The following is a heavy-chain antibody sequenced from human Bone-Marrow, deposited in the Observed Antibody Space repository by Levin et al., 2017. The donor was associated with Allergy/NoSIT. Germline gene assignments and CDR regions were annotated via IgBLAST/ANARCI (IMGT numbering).Heavy chain of an antibody. CDR1: GFNFDDSA. CDR2: ISWSTGNI. D-gene: IGHD3-9*01. J-gene: IGHJ4*02. CDR3: AKGSRYEILTGYRYFDA. V-gene: IGHV3-9*01. Sequence: HPGGSLRLSCAASGFNFDDSAMHWVRQAPGKGLEWVSGISWSTGNIAYADSVKGRFTISRDNAKNSLYLQLDSLRPEETALYHCAKGSRYEILTGYRYFDAWGRGTLVTVSS.